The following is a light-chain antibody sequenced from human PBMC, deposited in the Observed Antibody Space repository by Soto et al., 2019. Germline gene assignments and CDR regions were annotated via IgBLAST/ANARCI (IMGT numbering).Light chain of an antibody. CDR1: QSLLYSSNNKNY. CDR3: QQYYSTPLT. J-gene: IGKJ4*01. V-gene: IGKV4-1*01. CDR2: WSS. Sequence: DSVMTQSPDSLAVSLGERATIDCRSSQSLLYSSNNKNYLAWYQQKPGQPPTLLIYWSSTRESGVPDRFSGSGSGTDFTLTISSLQAEDVAVYYCQQYYSTPLTFGGGTKVDIK.